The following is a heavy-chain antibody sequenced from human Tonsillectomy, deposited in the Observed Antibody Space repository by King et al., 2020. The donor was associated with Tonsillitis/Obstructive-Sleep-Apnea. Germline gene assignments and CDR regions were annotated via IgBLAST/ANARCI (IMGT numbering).Heavy chain of an antibody. J-gene: IGHJ5*02. Sequence: QLVQSGAEVKKPGSSVKVSCKASGGTFSSYAISWVRQGPGQGLEWMGRIVYIVDMEQYAQKFAQTFQGRVSITADTSTSTADMELSSLRSADPAVYYCAREGSCRGSWGYNWFDLWGQGTLVTVSS. D-gene: IGHD3-10*01. V-gene: IGHV1-69*04. CDR2: IVYIVDMEQ. CDR1: GGTFSSYA. CDR3: AREGSCRGSWGYNWFDL.